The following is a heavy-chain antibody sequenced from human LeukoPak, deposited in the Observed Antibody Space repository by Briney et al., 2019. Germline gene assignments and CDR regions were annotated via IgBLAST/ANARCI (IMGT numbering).Heavy chain of an antibody. CDR2: ISYDGSNK. CDR3: AREEQQLVQGGFDY. D-gene: IGHD6-13*01. V-gene: IGHV3-30*04. Sequence: GGSLRLSCAASGFTLSSYAMHWVRQAPGKGLEWVAVISYDGSNKYYADSVRGRFTISRDNSKNTLYLQMNSLRAEDTAVYYCAREEQQLVQGGFDYWGQGTLVTVSS. J-gene: IGHJ4*02. CDR1: GFTLSSYA.